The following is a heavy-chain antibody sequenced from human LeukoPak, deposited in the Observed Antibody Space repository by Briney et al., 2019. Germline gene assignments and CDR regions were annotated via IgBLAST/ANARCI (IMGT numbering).Heavy chain of an antibody. CDR3: AKDPPYYGSGSYVDY. CDR1: GFTFGSYG. CDR2: ISYDGSNK. V-gene: IGHV3-30*18. Sequence: PGRSLRLSCAASGFTFGSYGMHWVRQAPGKGLEWVAVISYDGSNKYYADSVKGRFTISRDNSKNTLYLQMNSLRAEDTAVYYCAKDPPYYGSGSYVDYWGQGTLVTVSS. J-gene: IGHJ4*02. D-gene: IGHD3-10*01.